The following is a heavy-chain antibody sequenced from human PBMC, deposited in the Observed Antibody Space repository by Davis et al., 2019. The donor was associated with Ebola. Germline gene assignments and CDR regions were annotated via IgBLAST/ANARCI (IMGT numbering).Heavy chain of an antibody. V-gene: IGHV4-59*01. Sequence: MPSETLSLTCTVSGGSISSYYWSWIRQPPGKGLEWIGYIYYSGSTNYNPSLKSRVTISVDTSKNQFSLKLSSVTAADTAVYYCAREHGDYTLSAFDIWGQGTMVTVS. J-gene: IGHJ3*02. CDR1: GGSISSYY. CDR2: IYYSGST. CDR3: AREHGDYTLSAFDI. D-gene: IGHD4-17*01.